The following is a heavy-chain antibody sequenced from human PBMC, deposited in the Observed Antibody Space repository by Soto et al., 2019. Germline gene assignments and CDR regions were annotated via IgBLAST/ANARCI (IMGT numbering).Heavy chain of an antibody. V-gene: IGHV1-2*03. CDR1: GYTFTGYY. D-gene: IGHD2-2*01. CDR3: AREGYCSSTSCFNWFDP. Sequence: GASVKVSCKASGYTFTGYYMHWVLQAPGQGLEWMGWINPNSGGTNYAQKFQGRVTMTRDTSISTAYMELSRLSSDDTAVYYCAREGYCSSTSCFNWFDPWGQGTLVTVSS. CDR2: INPNSGGT. J-gene: IGHJ5*02.